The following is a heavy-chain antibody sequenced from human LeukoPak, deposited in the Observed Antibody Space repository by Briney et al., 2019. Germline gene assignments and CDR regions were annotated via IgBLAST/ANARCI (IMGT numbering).Heavy chain of an antibody. Sequence: GGSLRLSCAASGFILSVYSMNGVREAPGRGREWVSSISSGSTYIYYGDSVRGRLTISRDNGETSLYLQMSSLRTEDTAVSYCARDFRSGSYSGDYYFDSWGQGTLVTVSS. D-gene: IGHD1-26*01. J-gene: IGHJ4*02. CDR2: ISSGSTYI. CDR3: ARDFRSGSYSGDYYFDS. CDR1: GFILSVYS. V-gene: IGHV3-21*01.